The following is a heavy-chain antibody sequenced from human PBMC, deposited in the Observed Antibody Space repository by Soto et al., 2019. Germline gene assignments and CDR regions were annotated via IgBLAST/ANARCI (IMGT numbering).Heavy chain of an antibody. CDR3: ARARRDGYKAFDY. V-gene: IGHV3-48*03. CDR1: GFTFSSYE. Sequence: GGSLRLSCAASGFTFSSYEMNWVRQAPGKGLEWVSYISSSGSTIYYADSVKGRFTISRDNAKSSLYLQMNSLRAEDTAVYYCARARRDGYKAFDYWGQGTLVTVSS. CDR2: ISSSGSTI. J-gene: IGHJ4*02. D-gene: IGHD5-12*01.